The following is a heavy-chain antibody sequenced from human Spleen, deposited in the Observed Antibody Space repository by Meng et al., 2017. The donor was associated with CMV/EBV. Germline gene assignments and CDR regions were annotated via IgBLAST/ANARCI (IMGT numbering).Heavy chain of an antibody. D-gene: IGHD2-2*01. CDR1: GFTFSSYS. J-gene: IGHJ5*02. Sequence: GGSLRLSCAASGFTFSSYSMNWVRQAPGKGLEWVSSISSSSSYIYYADSVKGRFTISRDNAKNSLYLQMNSLRAEDTAVYYCARDHIVPAADDWFGPWGQGTLVTVSS. CDR2: ISSSSSYI. V-gene: IGHV3-21*01. CDR3: ARDHIVPAADDWFGP.